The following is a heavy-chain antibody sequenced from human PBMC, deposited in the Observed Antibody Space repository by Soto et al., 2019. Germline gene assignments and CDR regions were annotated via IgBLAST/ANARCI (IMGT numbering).Heavy chain of an antibody. D-gene: IGHD6-19*01. CDR1: GFTFSSYA. Sequence: GGSLRLSCAASGFTFSSYAMTWVRQAPGKGLEWVSTISGSGGSTHYADSVKGRFTISRDDSENTLNLQMNSLRVEDTAVYYCAKDRLSVWYSSGWNSDCWGQGTLVTVSS. V-gene: IGHV3-23*01. CDR2: ISGSGGST. J-gene: IGHJ4*02. CDR3: AKDRLSVWYSSGWNSDC.